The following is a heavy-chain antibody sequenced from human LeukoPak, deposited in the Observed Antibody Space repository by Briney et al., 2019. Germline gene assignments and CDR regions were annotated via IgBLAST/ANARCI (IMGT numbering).Heavy chain of an antibody. J-gene: IGHJ4*02. D-gene: IGHD2-15*01. CDR3: AKAPRFGVVVAATDY. V-gene: IGHV3-30-3*01. Sequence: GGSLRLSCAASGFTFSSYAMHWVRQAPSKGLEWVAVISYDGSNKYYADSVKGRFTISRDNSKNTLYLQMNSLRAEDTAVYYCAKAPRFGVVVAATDYWGQGALVTVSS. CDR1: GFTFSSYA. CDR2: ISYDGSNK.